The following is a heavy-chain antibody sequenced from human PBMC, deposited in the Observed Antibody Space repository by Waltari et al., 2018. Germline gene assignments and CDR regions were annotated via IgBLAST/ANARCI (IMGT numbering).Heavy chain of an antibody. J-gene: IGHJ4*02. D-gene: IGHD5-18*01. CDR3: ARRGRRGYSYGYLDY. Sequence: QVQLQESGPGLVKPSETLSLTCTVSGGSISSYYWSWIRQPPGKGLEWIGYIYYSGSTHYNPSLKSRVTISVDTSKNQFSLKLSSVTAADTAVYYCARRGRRGYSYGYLDYWGQGTLVTVSS. CDR1: GGSISSYY. CDR2: IYYSGST. V-gene: IGHV4-59*08.